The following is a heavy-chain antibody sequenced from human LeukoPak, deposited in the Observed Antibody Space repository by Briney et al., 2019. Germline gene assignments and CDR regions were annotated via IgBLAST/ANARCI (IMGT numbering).Heavy chain of an antibody. CDR2: IKQDRSEK. CDR3: ARDPSRGYNYGYGDY. J-gene: IGHJ4*02. D-gene: IGHD5-18*01. Sequence: PGGSLRLSCAASGFTFITYWMSWVRQAPGKGLEWVAHIKQDRSEKYYVDSVKGRFTIARDNAKNSLYLQMNSLRAEDTAVYYCARDPSRGYNYGYGDYWGQGTLVIVSS. V-gene: IGHV3-7*01. CDR1: GFTFITYW.